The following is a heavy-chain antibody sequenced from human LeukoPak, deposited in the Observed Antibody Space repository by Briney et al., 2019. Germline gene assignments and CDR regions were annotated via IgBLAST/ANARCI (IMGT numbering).Heavy chain of an antibody. D-gene: IGHD2-15*01. CDR2: INPNSGGT. Sequence: ASVKVSCKASGYTFTGYYMHWVRQAPGQGLEWMGWINPNSGGTNYAQKFQGRVTMTRDTSISTAYMELSRLRSDGTAVYYCASSVVVVAATFGFGYWGQGTLVTVSS. V-gene: IGHV1-2*02. CDR1: GYTFTGYY. J-gene: IGHJ4*02. CDR3: ASSVVVVAATFGFGY.